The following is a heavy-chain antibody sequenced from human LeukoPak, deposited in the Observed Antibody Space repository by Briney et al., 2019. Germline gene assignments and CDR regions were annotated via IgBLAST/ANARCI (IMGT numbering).Heavy chain of an antibody. V-gene: IGHV4-4*07. CDR3: ARGPLGGESFDI. J-gene: IGHJ3*02. CDR1: GGSHSNHY. D-gene: IGHD3-16*01. CDR2: IFHTGST. Sequence: PSETLSLTCTVSGGSHSNHYWNWIRHPAGTGLEYIGRIFHTGSTNYNPSLKSRVTMSVDTSSNQFSLNLTSVTAADTAVYYCARGPLGGESFDIWGQGTMVTVSS.